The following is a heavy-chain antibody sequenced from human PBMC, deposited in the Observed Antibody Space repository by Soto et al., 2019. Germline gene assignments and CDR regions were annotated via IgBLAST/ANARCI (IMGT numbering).Heavy chain of an antibody. CDR1: GFTFSSYA. V-gene: IGHV3-23*01. D-gene: IGHD6-13*01. J-gene: IGHJ4*02. CDR3: AKENGYSSSWFEFDY. CDR2: ISGSGGST. Sequence: EVQLLESGGGLVQPGGSLRLSCAASGFTFSSYAMSWVRQAPGKGLEWVSAISGSGGSTYYADSVKGRFTISRDNSKNTLSLKMNSLRAEDTAVYYCAKENGYSSSWFEFDYWGQGTLVTVSS.